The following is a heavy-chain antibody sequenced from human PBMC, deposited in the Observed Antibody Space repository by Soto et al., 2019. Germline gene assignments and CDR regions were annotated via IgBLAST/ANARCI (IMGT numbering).Heavy chain of an antibody. V-gene: IGHV3-23*01. CDR1: GFTFSSYA. J-gene: IGHJ4*02. CDR2: ISGSGGST. CDR3: AKGFPYSSSYQSFYFDY. D-gene: IGHD6-13*01. Sequence: GGSLRLSCAASGFTFSSYAMSWVRQAPGKGLEWVSAISGSGGSTYYADSVKGRFTISRDNSKNTLYLQMNSLRAEDTAVYYCAKGFPYSSSYQSFYFDYWGQGTLVTVSS.